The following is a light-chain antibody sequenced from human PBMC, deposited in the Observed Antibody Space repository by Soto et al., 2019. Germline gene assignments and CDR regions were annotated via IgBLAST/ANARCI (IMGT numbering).Light chain of an antibody. CDR1: SSDVGGYNF. J-gene: IGLJ3*02. CDR2: EVL. V-gene: IGLV2-14*03. CDR3: CSHSASIHWV. Sequence: QSGLTQPASVSGSPGQSITISCTGTSSDVGGYNFVSWYQQHPGNAPKLIIHEVLNRPSGVSSRFSGSKSGNTASLTISGLQAEDDAVYYCCSHSASIHWVFGGGTKLTVL.